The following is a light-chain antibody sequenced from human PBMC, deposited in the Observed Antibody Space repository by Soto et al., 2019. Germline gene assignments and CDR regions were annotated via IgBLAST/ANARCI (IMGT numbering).Light chain of an antibody. CDR3: AAWDDSLSGSYV. CDR1: SSNIGSNY. CDR2: RNN. J-gene: IGLJ1*01. V-gene: IGLV1-47*01. Sequence: SVLTQPPSASGTPGQRVTISCSGSSSNIGSNYVYWYQQLPGTAPKLIIYRNNQRPSGVPDRFSGSKSGTSASLAISGLRSEDEADYYCAAWDDSLSGSYVFGTGTKLTVL.